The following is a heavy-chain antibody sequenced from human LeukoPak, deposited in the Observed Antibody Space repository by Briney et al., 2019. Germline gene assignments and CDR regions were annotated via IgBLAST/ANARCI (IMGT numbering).Heavy chain of an antibody. CDR2: ISCDGSNK. D-gene: IGHD2-15*01. CDR1: GFTFSSYA. V-gene: IGHV3-30*04. CDR3: AKDFPKLVVAYDYYYYYYGMDV. J-gene: IGHJ6*02. Sequence: GGSLRLSCAASGFTFSSYAMHWVRQAPGKGLEWVAVISCDGSNKYYADSVKGRFTISRDNSKNTLYLQMNSLRAEDTAVYYCAKDFPKLVVAYDYYYYYYGMDVWGQGTTVTVSS.